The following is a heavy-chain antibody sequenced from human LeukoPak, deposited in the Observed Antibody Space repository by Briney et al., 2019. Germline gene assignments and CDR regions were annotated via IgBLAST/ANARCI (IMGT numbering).Heavy chain of an antibody. V-gene: IGHV3-7*01. D-gene: IGHD1-26*01. CDR1: GFTFSSYW. J-gene: IGHJ4*02. Sequence: GGSLRLSCAASGFTFSSYWMSWVRQAPGKGLEWVANIKQDGSEKYYVDSVKGRFTISRDNAKNSLYLQMNSLGAEDTAVYYCARTTRIVGAPKGFDYWGQGTLVTVSS. CDR2: IKQDGSEK. CDR3: ARTTRIVGAPKGFDY.